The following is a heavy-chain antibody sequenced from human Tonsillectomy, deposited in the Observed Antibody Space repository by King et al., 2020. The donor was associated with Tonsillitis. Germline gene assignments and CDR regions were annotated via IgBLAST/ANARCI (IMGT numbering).Heavy chain of an antibody. V-gene: IGHV5-51*01. CDR3: ARGDNYDFDMDV. Sequence: QLVQSGAEVKKPGESLRISCQGSGYTFTNYWVAWVRQMPGKGLEWMGSIYPSDSDTRYSPSFQGQVTISVDKSISTAYLQWSSLKASDTAMYYCARGDNYDFDMDVWGEGTTVTV. D-gene: IGHD3-3*01. CDR2: IYPSDSDT. CDR1: GYTFTNYW. J-gene: IGHJ6*03.